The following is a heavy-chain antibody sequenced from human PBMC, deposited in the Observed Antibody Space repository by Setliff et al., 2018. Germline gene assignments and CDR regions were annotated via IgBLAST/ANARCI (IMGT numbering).Heavy chain of an antibody. CDR2: IYTSGST. CDR3: AKEGYYDHFGYYHYYVDF. D-gene: IGHD3-22*01. CDR1: GGSVSSGSYY. J-gene: IGHJ4*02. V-gene: IGHV4-61*02. Sequence: KPSETLSLTCTVSGGSVSSGSYYWSWIRQPAGKGLEWIGRIYTSGSTNYNPSLKSRVAISVDTSKNQFSLRLSSVTAADTAVYYCAKEGYYDHFGYYHYYVDFWGQGTLVTVSS.